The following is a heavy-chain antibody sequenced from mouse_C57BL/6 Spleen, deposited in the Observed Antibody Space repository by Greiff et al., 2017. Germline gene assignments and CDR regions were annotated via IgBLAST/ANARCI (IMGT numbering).Heavy chain of an antibody. CDR3: ARGSYAWFAY. CDR2: INPSTGGT. D-gene: IGHD1-1*01. V-gene: IGHV1-42*01. CDR1: GYSFTGYY. J-gene: IGHJ3*01. Sequence: VQLKQSGPELVKPGASVKISCKASGYSFTGYYMNWVKQSPEKSLEWIGEINPSTGGTTYNQKFKAKATLTVDKSSSTAYMQLKSLTSEDSAVYYCARGSYAWFAYWGQGTLVTVSA.